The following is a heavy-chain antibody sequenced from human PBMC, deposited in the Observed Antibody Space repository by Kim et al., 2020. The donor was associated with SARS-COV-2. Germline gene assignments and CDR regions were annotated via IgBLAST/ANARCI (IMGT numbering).Heavy chain of an antibody. D-gene: IGHD6-6*01. J-gene: IGHJ1*01. Sequence: ASVKVSCKASGYRFTDFYIHWVRQAPGQGLEWMGRINPNSGGTKYAQKFQGRNTMTRDTSISTAYMELSSLRSDDTAVYYCAPYSTSSNLEHWGQGTLVTVSS. CDR3: APYSTSSNLEH. V-gene: IGHV1-2*06. CDR1: GYRFTDFY. CDR2: INPNSGGT.